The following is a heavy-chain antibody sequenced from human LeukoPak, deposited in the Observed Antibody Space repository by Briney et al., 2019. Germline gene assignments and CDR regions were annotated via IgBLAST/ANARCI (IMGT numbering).Heavy chain of an antibody. D-gene: IGHD1-26*01. CDR2: FDPEDGET. J-gene: IGHJ3*02. V-gene: IGHV1-24*01. Sequence: ASVKVSCKVSGYTLTEFSMHWVRQAPGKGLEWMGGFDPEDGETIYAQKFQGRVTMTEDTSTDTAYMELSSLRSEDTAVYYCATSIVGPTTDAFDIWGQGTMVTVSS. CDR1: GYTLTEFS. CDR3: ATSIVGPTTDAFDI.